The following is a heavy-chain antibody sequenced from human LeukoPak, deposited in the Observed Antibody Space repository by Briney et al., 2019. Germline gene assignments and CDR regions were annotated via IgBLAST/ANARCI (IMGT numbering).Heavy chain of an antibody. CDR3: ARAASSIAALTWGFDP. D-gene: IGHD6-6*01. J-gene: IGHJ5*02. Sequence: ASVKVSCTASGYTFTSYAMHWVRQAPGQRLEWMGWINAGNGNTKYSQEFQGRVTITRETSASTAYMELSSLRSEDIAVYYCARAASSIAALTWGFDPWGQGTLVTVSS. V-gene: IGHV1-3*03. CDR2: INAGNGNT. CDR1: GYTFTSYA.